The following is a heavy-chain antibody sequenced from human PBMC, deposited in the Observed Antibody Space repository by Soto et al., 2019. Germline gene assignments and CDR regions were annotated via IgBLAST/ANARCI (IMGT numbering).Heavy chain of an antibody. CDR2: IYWNGDK. CDR1: GFSLSTVGVG. V-gene: IGHV2-5*01. CDR3: AHKGQLVGDWFDP. J-gene: IGHJ5*02. Sequence: QITLKESGPTLVKPTQTLTLTCTFSGFSLSTVGVGVGWIRQPPGKALQWLALIYWNGDKYYSPSLTNRLTITKDTSKNQVVLTMTDMDPVDAGTFFCAHKGQLVGDWFDPWGQGTLVTVS. D-gene: IGHD6-6*01.